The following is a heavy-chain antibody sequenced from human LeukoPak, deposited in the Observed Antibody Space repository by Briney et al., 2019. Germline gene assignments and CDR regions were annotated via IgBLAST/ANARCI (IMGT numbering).Heavy chain of an antibody. CDR2: IWYDGSNK. J-gene: IGHJ4*02. CDR3: ARDGTPDYAQVYFDY. D-gene: IGHD4-17*01. V-gene: IGHV3-33*01. Sequence: PGGSLRLSCAASGFTFSSYGMHWVRQAPGKGLEGVAVIWYDGSNKYYADSVKGRFTISRDNSKNTLYLQMNSLRAEDTAVYYCARDGTPDYAQVYFDYWGQGTLVTVSS. CDR1: GFTFSSYG.